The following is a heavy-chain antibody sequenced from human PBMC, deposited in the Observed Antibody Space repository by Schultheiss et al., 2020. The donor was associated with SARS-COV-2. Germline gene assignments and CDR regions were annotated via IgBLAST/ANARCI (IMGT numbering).Heavy chain of an antibody. D-gene: IGHD3-3*01. Sequence: SETLSLTCAVYGGSFSGYYWSWIRQPPGKGLEWIGYIYYSGSTNYNPSLKSRVTISVDTSKNQFSLKLSSVTAADTAVYYCARDQDFWSGYYAYYYYYGMDVWGQGTTVTVSS. CDR3: ARDQDFWSGYYAYYYYYGMDV. V-gene: IGHV4-59*12. J-gene: IGHJ6*02. CDR1: GGSFSGYY. CDR2: IYYSGST.